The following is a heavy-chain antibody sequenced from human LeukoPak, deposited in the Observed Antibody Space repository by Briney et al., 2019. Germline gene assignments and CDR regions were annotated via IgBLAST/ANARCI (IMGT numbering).Heavy chain of an antibody. CDR1: GGSIRSFY. CDR2: ISYSGYT. J-gene: IGHJ4*02. V-gene: IGHV4-59*01. D-gene: IGHD4-23*01. Sequence: SETLSLTCTFSGGSIRSFYWSWIRQAPGRGLEWIGFISYSGYTSYSPSLKSRVAISVDTSRSQFSLRLSSMTAADTAIYYCARGRNDNGGMFFDSWAQGTLVTVSS. CDR3: ARGRNDNGGMFFDS.